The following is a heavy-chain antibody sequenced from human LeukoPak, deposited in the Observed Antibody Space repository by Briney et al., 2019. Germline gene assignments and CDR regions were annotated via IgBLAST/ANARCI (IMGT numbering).Heavy chain of an antibody. CDR3: ARRAYSAAYWKHFDY. Sequence: SETLSLTCTVSGGSISSSSDYWGWIRQAPGTGLEWLGSIYYHENTYYSSSLKSRVTISVDTSKNQFSLKLNSVTAADTAVYFCARRAYSAAYWKHFDYWGQGTLVTVSS. CDR2: IYYHENT. V-gene: IGHV4-39*01. J-gene: IGHJ4*02. CDR1: GGSISSSSDY. D-gene: IGHD1-1*01.